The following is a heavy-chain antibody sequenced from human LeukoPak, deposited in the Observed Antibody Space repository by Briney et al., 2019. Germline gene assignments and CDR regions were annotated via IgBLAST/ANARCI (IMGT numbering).Heavy chain of an antibody. CDR1: GYTFTGYY. V-gene: IGHV1-2*02. CDR3: ARDGGIGSGYDYDY. CDR2: INPNSGGT. Sequence: ASVKVSCKASGYTFTGYYMHWVRQAPGQGLKWMGWINPNSGGTNYAQKFQGRVTMTRDTSISTAYMELSRLRSDDTAVYYCARDGGIGSGYDYDYWGQGTLVTVSS. J-gene: IGHJ4*02. D-gene: IGHD5-12*01.